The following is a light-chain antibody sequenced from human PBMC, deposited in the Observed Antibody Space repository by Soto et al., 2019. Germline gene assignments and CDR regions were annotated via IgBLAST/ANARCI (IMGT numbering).Light chain of an antibody. CDR3: SSYAGSNNLV. V-gene: IGLV2-8*01. J-gene: IGLJ2*01. Sequence: QAVVTQPPSASGSPGQSVTISCTGSSSDIGGYIYVSWYQHHPGKAPKLMIYEVSKRPSGVPDRFSGSKSGNTASLTVSGLQAEDEADYYCSSYAGSNNLVFGGGTKVTVL. CDR2: EVS. CDR1: SSDIGGYIY.